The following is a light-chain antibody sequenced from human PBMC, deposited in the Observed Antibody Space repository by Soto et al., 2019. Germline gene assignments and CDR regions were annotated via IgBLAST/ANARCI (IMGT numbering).Light chain of an antibody. J-gene: IGKJ1*01. CDR1: QSVYSSY. Sequence: EIMLTQSPGTLSLSPGERATLSCRASQSVYSSYLAWYQQRPGQAPRLLFYDASIRATGIPDRFSGSGSGTDFSRTISRLEPEDLAEYYCHQYGSSPWTFGQGTKVEIK. V-gene: IGKV3-20*01. CDR2: DAS. CDR3: HQYGSSPWT.